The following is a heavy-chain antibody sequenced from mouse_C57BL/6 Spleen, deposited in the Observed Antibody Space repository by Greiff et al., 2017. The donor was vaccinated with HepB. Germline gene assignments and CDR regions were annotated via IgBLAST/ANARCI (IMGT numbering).Heavy chain of an antibody. CDR3: ARWTYYGSSPFDY. CDR1: GYAFSSSW. Sequence: VQLQQSGPELVKPGASVKISCKASGYAFSSSWMNWVKQRPGKGLEWIGRIYPGDGDTNYNGKFKGKATLTADKSSSTAYMQLSSLTSEDSAVYFCARWTYYGSSPFDYWGQGTTLTVSS. D-gene: IGHD1-1*01. V-gene: IGHV1-82*01. J-gene: IGHJ2*01. CDR2: IYPGDGDT.